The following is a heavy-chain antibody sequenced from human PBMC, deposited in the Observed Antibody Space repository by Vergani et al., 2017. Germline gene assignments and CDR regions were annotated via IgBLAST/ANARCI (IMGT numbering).Heavy chain of an antibody. CDR2: INSDGSST. D-gene: IGHD3-3*01. Sequence: EVQLVESGGGLVQPGGSLRLSCAASGFTFSSYWMHWVRQAPGKGLVWVSRINSDGSSTSYADSVKGRFPISRDNAKNTLYLQMNSLRAEDTAVYYCASAHNYDFWSGYSTGAFDIWGQGTMVTVSS. CDR3: ASAHNYDFWSGYSTGAFDI. V-gene: IGHV3-74*01. CDR1: GFTFSSYW. J-gene: IGHJ3*02.